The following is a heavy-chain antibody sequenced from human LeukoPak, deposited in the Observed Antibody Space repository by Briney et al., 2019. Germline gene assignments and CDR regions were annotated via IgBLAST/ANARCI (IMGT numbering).Heavy chain of an antibody. Sequence: SGGSLRLSCAASGFTFSSYWMSWVRQAPGKGLEWVANIKQDGSEKYYVDSVKGRFTISRDNAKNSLYLQMNSLRAEDTAVYYCARDRRGIRLGELYYDYWGQETLVTVSS. J-gene: IGHJ4*02. V-gene: IGHV3-7*01. CDR3: ARDRRGIRLGELYYDY. D-gene: IGHD3-16*01. CDR2: IKQDGSEK. CDR1: GFTFSSYW.